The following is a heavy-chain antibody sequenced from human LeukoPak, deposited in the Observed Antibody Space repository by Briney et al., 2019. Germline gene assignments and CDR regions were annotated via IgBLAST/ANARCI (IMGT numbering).Heavy chain of an antibody. D-gene: IGHD2-2*01. Sequence: ASVKVSCKASGYTFTGYYMHWVRQAPGQGLEWMGGIIPIFGTANYAQKFQGRVTITADESTSTAYMELSSLRSEDTAVYYCARVPLKDCSSTSCRRKDAFDIWGQGTMVTVSS. CDR2: IIPIFGTA. J-gene: IGHJ3*02. V-gene: IGHV1-69*13. CDR1: GYTFTGYY. CDR3: ARVPLKDCSSTSCRRKDAFDI.